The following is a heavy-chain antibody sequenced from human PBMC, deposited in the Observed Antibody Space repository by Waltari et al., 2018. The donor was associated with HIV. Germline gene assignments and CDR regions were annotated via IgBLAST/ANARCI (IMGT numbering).Heavy chain of an antibody. CDR3: ARGTRAIDY. Sequence: VQLQQWGAGLLKPSETLSFTCAVYGGPFRGFDWSWIRQPPGKGLEWIGKINHSGSTNYNPSLKSRVTISVDTSKNQFSLKLISVTAADTAVYYCARGTRAIDYWGQGTLVTVSS. CDR1: GGPFRGFD. CDR2: INHSGST. J-gene: IGHJ4*02. V-gene: IGHV4-34*01.